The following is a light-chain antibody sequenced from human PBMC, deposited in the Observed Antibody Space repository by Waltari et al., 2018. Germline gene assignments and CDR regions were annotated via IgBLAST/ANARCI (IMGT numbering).Light chain of an antibody. J-gene: IGLJ2*01. V-gene: IGLV1-40*01. CDR1: TSNIGAGHD. CDR2: GNN. Sequence: QSVLTQPPSVSGTPGQRVTISCSGSTSNIGAGHDVHWYQHLPGTAPKLLIYGNNTRPSGVPDRFSGSKSGTSASLAITGLQADDEADYFCQSFDNMLSGGVVFGGGTELAVL. CDR3: QSFDNMLSGGVV.